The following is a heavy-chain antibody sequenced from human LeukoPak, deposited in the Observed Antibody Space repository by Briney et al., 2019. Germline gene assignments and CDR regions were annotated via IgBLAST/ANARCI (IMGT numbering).Heavy chain of an antibody. J-gene: IGHJ6*04. D-gene: IGHD2-21*02. CDR2: INPDSGGA. V-gene: IGHV1-2*06. Sequence: ASVKVSCKASGYTFTGYYMHWVRQAPGQGLEWMGRINPDSGGANYAQKFQGRVTITRATSISTAYMELSRLRSDGTAVYYCARDFCGGDCYSRSTYMDVWGKGTTVTVSS. CDR3: ARDFCGGDCYSRSTYMDV. CDR1: GYTFTGYY.